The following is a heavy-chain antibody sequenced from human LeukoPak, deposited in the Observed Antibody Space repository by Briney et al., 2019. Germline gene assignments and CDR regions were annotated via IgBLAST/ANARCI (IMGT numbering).Heavy chain of an antibody. J-gene: IGHJ1*01. CDR3: ARDYRLTQIQY. D-gene: IGHD1-26*01. CDR1: GYSISSGYY. V-gene: IGHV4-38-2*02. Sequence: SETLSLTCTVSGYSISSGYYWGWIRQPPGKGLEWIGSIYYTGSTYYNPSLKSRVTISVDTSKNQFSLRLSSVTAADTAVYYCARDYRLTQIQYWGQGTLVTVSS. CDR2: IYYTGST.